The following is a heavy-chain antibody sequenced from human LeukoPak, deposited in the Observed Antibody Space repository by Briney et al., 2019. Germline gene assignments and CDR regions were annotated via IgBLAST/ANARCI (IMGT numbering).Heavy chain of an antibody. CDR3: AKWVCGGYYFDY. J-gene: IGHJ4*02. CDR2: IIPIFGTA. Sequence: SVKVSCKASGGTFSSYAISWVRQAPGQGLEWMGGIIPIFGTANYAQKFQGRVTITADESTSTAYMELSSLRSEDTAVYYCAKWVCGGYYFDYWGQGTLVTVSS. CDR1: GGTFSSYA. V-gene: IGHV1-69*01. D-gene: IGHD4-23*01.